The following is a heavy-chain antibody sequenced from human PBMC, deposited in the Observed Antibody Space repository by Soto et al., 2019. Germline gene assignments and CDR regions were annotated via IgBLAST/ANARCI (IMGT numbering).Heavy chain of an antibody. CDR2: IYGGGTT. V-gene: IGHV3-53*01. D-gene: IGHD6-19*01. Sequence: EVQLVESGGGLIQPGGSLRLSCAASGFAVSSKYMTWVRQAPGKGLEWVSVIYGGGTTYYADSVKGRFTISRDTSKNTLYVQMNSLSAEDTAVYYCVQSTGWPGFDFWGQGTLVTVPS. CDR3: VQSTGWPGFDF. CDR1: GFAVSSKY. J-gene: IGHJ4*02.